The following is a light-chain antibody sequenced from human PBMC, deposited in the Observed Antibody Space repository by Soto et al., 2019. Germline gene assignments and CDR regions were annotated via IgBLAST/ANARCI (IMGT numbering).Light chain of an antibody. CDR3: TSFSSSASPYV. J-gene: IGLJ1*01. CDR1: TRDIAGYNY. Sequence: QSALTQPASVSGSLGQSITISCTGTTRDIAGYNYISWYQQLPGKAPKLMIYQVTIRPSGISNRFSGSKSGNTASLTISGLQAEDEADYYCTSFSSSASPYVFGPGTNVTV. CDR2: QVT. V-gene: IGLV2-14*01.